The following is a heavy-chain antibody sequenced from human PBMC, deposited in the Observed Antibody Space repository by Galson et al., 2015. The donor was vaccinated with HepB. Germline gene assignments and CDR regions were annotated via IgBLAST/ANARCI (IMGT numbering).Heavy chain of an antibody. Sequence: SLRLSCAASGFTFRTSWMTWVRQAPGKGLEWVANINQDESEKYFGDSVKGRFTISRDNAKKSLYLQMGRLSAEDTGLYYCATTRGGYFPTWGQGALVTVSS. CDR3: ATTRGGYFPT. V-gene: IGHV3-7*01. CDR1: GFTFRTSW. CDR2: INQDESEK. D-gene: IGHD3-22*01. J-gene: IGHJ4*02.